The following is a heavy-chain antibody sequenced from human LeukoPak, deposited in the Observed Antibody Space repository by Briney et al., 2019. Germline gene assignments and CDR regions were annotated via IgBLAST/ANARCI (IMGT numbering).Heavy chain of an antibody. CDR2: INPNSGGT. CDR1: GYTFTSYY. J-gene: IGHJ4*02. D-gene: IGHD5-18*01. Sequence: ASAKVSCKASGYTFTSYYMHWVRQAPGQGLEWMGWINPNSGGTNYAQKFQGRVTMTRDTSISTAYMELSRLRSDDTAVYYCARVVKGQLWLRDDYFDYWGQGTLVTVSS. CDR3: ARVVKGQLWLRDDYFDY. V-gene: IGHV1-2*02.